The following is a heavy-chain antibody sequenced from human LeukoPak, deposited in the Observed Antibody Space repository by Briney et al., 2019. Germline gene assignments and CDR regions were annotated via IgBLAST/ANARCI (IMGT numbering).Heavy chain of an antibody. J-gene: IGHJ3*02. CDR2: IGYDGTNE. CDR3: ARDHWQLAGNDAFDI. V-gene: IGHV3-33*01. Sequence: PGGSLRLSCAASGFTFSSYGMHWVRQAPGKGLEWVALIGYDGTNEYYADSVKGRFTISRDNSKNTLYLQMNSLRAEDTAVYYCARDHWQLAGNDAFDIWGQGTMVTVSS. CDR1: GFTFSSYG. D-gene: IGHD6-6*01.